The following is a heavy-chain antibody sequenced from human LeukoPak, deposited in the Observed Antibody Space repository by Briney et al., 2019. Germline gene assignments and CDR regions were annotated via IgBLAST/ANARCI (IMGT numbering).Heavy chain of an antibody. V-gene: IGHV4-39*07. Sequence: SETLSLTCTVSGGSISSSSYYWGWIRQPPGKGLEWIGSIYYSGSTYYNPSLKSRATISVDTSKNQFSLKLTSVTAADTAVYYCTREVRSAWASFDPWGQGTLVIVSS. CDR3: TREVRSAWASFDP. J-gene: IGHJ5*02. CDR1: GGSISSSSYY. CDR2: IYYSGST. D-gene: IGHD1-26*01.